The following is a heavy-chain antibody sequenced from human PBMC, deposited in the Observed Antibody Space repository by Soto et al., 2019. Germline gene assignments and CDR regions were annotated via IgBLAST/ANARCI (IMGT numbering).Heavy chain of an antibody. CDR2: IYHSGST. J-gene: IGHJ3*02. Sequence: SETLSLTCAVSGDSISRSYWWSWVRQLPGKGLEWIGEIYHSGSTIYNPSLQSRVTLSVDKSKNEFSLKMSSVTDADTAVYYCSSKFGQLLDDAFDIWGQGTML. V-gene: IGHV4-4*02. D-gene: IGHD3-10*01. CDR1: GDSISRSYW. CDR3: SSKFGQLLDDAFDI.